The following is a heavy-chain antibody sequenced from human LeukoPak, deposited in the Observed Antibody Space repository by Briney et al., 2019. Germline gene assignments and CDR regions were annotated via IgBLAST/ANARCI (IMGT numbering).Heavy chain of an antibody. J-gene: IGHJ6*03. CDR1: GFTFSSYA. V-gene: IGHV3-64*01. Sequence: GGSLRLSCAASGFTFSSYAMHWVRQAPGRGLEYVSVISTTGGSTYYANSVKGRFTISRDNSKNTLYLQMGSLRAEDMAVYYCARHPPRYYYRDYYYYMDVWGKGTTVTISS. CDR3: ARHPPRYYYRDYYYYMDV. CDR2: ISTTGGST. D-gene: IGHD3-22*01.